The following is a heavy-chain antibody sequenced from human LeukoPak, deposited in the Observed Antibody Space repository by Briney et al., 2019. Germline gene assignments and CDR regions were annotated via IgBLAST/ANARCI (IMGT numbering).Heavy chain of an antibody. Sequence: SAKVSCTGSGSIFSKSAIQWVRQARGQRLEWIGWIVVGSGSITYAQKLQERITITRDMSTSTAYMELSSLTSDDTAVYFCAAGDNDSWSGYYGAPDFWGQGTLVTVSS. V-gene: IGHV1-58*02. CDR3: AAGDNDSWSGYYGAPDF. J-gene: IGHJ4*02. D-gene: IGHD3-3*01. CDR2: IVVGSGSI. CDR1: GSIFSKSA.